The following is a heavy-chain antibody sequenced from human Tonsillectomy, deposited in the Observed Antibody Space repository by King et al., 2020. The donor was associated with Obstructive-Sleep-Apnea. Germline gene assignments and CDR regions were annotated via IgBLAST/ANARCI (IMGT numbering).Heavy chain of an antibody. D-gene: IGHD3-10*01. Sequence: VQLVESGAEVKKPGASVKVSCKASGYTFTNYDFNWVRQATGQGLEWMGWMNPDSGNTGYAQKFQGRVTMTRNTSISTAYMELSSLRSDDTAVYYCARTTYFYGSGSRSLGYWGQGTLVTVSS. CDR2: MNPDSGNT. J-gene: IGHJ4*02. CDR3: ARTTYFYGSGSRSLGY. V-gene: IGHV1-8*01. CDR1: GYTFTNYD.